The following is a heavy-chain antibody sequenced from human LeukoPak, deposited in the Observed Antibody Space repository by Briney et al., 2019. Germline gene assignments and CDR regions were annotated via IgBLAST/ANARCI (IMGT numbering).Heavy chain of an antibody. CDR1: GFTFSSYS. Sequence: GGSLRLSCAASGFTFSSYSMNWVRQAPGKGLEWVSSISSSSRYIYYADSVKGRFTISRDNAKNSLYLQMNSLRAEDTAVYYCARSIAAAGIDYWGQGTLVTVSS. J-gene: IGHJ4*02. V-gene: IGHV3-21*01. CDR2: ISSSSRYI. D-gene: IGHD6-13*01. CDR3: ARSIAAAGIDY.